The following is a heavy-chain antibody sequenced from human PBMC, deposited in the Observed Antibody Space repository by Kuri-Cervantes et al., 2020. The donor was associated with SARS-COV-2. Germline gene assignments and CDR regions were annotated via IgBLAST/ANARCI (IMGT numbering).Heavy chain of an antibody. Sequence: GESLKISCAASGFTFSSYSMNWVRQAPGKGLEWVSSIGSSRGSKYFADSVKGRFTISRDNAKNSVYLQMSSLRADDTAVYYCARVIDWVPYDYWGQGTLVTVSS. D-gene: IGHD3-22*01. J-gene: IGHJ4*02. CDR2: IGSSRGSK. CDR3: ARVIDWVPYDY. V-gene: IGHV3-21*01. CDR1: GFTFSSYS.